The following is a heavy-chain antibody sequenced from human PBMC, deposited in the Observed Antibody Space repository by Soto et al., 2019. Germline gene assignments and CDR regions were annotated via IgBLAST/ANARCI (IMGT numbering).Heavy chain of an antibody. CDR2: ISGSGGST. CDR1: GFTFSSYA. CDR3: AKRTVGWYFDL. V-gene: IGHV3-23*01. D-gene: IGHD4-17*01. J-gene: IGHJ2*01. Sequence: GGSLRVSCAASGFTFSSYAMNWVRQAPGKGLEWVSVISGSGGSTYYADAVKGRFTISRDNSKNTLYLQMNSLRAEDTAVYYCAKRTVGWYFDLWGRGTLVTVSS.